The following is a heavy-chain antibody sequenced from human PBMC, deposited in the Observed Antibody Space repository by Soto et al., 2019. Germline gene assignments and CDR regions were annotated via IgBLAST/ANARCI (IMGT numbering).Heavy chain of an antibody. CDR2: IYPGDSDT. CDR3: ARLTSSSWYPSKAGWFDP. V-gene: IGHV5-51*01. J-gene: IGHJ5*02. CDR1: GYSFTSYW. Sequence: PGESLKISCKGSGYSFTSYWIGWVRQMPGKGLEWMGIIYPGDSDTRYSPSFQGQVTISADKSISTAYLQWSSLKASDTAMYYCARLTSSSWYPSKAGWFDPWGQGTLVTVSS. D-gene: IGHD6-13*01.